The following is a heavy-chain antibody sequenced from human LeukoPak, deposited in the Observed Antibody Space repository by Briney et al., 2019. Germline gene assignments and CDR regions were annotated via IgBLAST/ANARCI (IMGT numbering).Heavy chain of an antibody. J-gene: IGHJ5*02. V-gene: IGHV3-23*01. CDR1: GFTFGSYA. CDR2: ISGSGAST. D-gene: IGHD3-22*01. Sequence: GGSLRLSCAASGFTFGSYAMSWVRQAPGKGLEWVSSISGSGASTYYADSLKGRFTISRDNAKNSLYPQMNSLRAEDTAVYYCAREGYYDSSGYSWGQGTLVTVSS. CDR3: AREGYYDSSGYS.